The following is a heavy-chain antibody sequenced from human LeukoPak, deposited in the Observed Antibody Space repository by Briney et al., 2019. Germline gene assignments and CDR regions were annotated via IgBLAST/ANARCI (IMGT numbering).Heavy chain of an antibody. J-gene: IGHJ4*02. CDR2: IKPDSGSS. D-gene: IGHD6-19*01. V-gene: IGHV1-2*02. CDR1: GYTFTAYY. Sequence: ASVTVSCKASGYTFTAYYIHWLRQAPGQGPEWMGWIKPDSGSSHYAQKFQGRVTMTRDTSSNSAYMDLTRLKSDDTAVYYCARARVPIAVAGLYYFDHWGQGALVTVSS. CDR3: ARARVPIAVAGLYYFDH.